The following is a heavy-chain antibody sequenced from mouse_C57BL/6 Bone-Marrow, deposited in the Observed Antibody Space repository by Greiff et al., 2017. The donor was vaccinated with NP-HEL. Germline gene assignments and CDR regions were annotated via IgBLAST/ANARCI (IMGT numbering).Heavy chain of an antibody. V-gene: IGHV2-9-1*01. CDR3: AIYDGYLDY. Sequence: VKLMESGPGLVAPSQSLSITCTVSGFSLTSYAISWVCQPPGKGLEWLGVIWTGGGTNYNSALKSRLSISKDNSKSQVFLKMNSLQTDDTARYYCAIYDGYLDYWGQGTTLTVSS. CDR1: GFSLTSYA. J-gene: IGHJ2*01. CDR2: IWTGGGT. D-gene: IGHD2-3*01.